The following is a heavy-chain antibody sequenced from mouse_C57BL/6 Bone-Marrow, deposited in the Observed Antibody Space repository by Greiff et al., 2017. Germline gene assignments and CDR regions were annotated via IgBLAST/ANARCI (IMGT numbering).Heavy chain of an antibody. CDR3: ERHARNIATGVGYYFDY. D-gene: IGHD2-5*01. J-gene: IGHJ2*01. Sequence: VQLQQSGAELVKPGASVKLSCKASGYTFTEYTIHWVKQRPGQGLEWIGWFYPGSGSIKYNEKFKDKATLTADKASSTVYMELSRLTSEDSAVYVCERHARNIATGVGYYFDYWGQGTTLTVSA. V-gene: IGHV1-62-2*01. CDR1: GYTFTEYT. CDR2: FYPGSGSI.